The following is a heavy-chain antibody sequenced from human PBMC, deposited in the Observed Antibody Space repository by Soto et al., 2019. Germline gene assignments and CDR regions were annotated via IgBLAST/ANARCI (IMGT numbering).Heavy chain of an antibody. CDR2: LDNDGTNT. CDR1: GFTFSTYW. CDR3: AREGGTYFDY. V-gene: IGHV3-74*01. J-gene: IGHJ4*02. Sequence: EVQLVESGGGLVQPGGSLRLSCAASGFTFSTYWMHWVRQAPGKGLVWVSRLDNDGTNTRYADSVKGRFNVSRDNCKNTVYLQMDSLRAEDTAVYYGAREGGTYFDYWGQGTLVTVSS. D-gene: IGHD3-16*01.